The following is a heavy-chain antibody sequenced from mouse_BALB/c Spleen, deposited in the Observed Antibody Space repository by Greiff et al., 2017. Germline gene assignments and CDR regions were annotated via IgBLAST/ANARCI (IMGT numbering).Heavy chain of an antibody. D-gene: IGHD2-12*01. J-gene: IGHJ2*01. CDR1: GFSLTSYG. Sequence: QVQLKESGPGLVAPSQSLSITCTVSGFSLTSYGVHWVRQPPGKGLEWLGVIWAGGSTNYNSALMSRLSISKDNSKSQVFLKMNSLQTDDTAMYYCARDGERQEGGYFDYWGQGTTLTVSS. V-gene: IGHV2-9*02. CDR3: ARDGERQEGGYFDY. CDR2: IWAGGST.